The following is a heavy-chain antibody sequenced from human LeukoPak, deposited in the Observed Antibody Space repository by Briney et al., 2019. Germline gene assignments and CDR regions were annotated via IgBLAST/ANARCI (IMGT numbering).Heavy chain of an antibody. Sequence: GGSLRLSCAASGFSFDHYALHWVRQAPGKGLEWVSFISGDGARTEYADSVKGRFTISRDSSKNSLYLQMNSLRTEDTALYYCAKDRHSYYFYGMDVWGQGTTVTVSS. D-gene: IGHD4-11*01. J-gene: IGHJ6*02. CDR1: GFSFDHYA. CDR3: AKDRHSYYFYGMDV. CDR2: ISGDGART. V-gene: IGHV3-43*02.